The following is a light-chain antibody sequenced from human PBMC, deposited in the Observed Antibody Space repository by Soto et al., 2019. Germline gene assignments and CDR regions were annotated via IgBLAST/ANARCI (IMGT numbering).Light chain of an antibody. CDR3: QQYDTLPLT. Sequence: IQMTPSPSSLSASVGDRVTITCQASQDISRYLNWYQQKPGRAPKLLIYDASNLEGGVPSRFSGSGSGTDFTFTIINLQPEDIATYYCQQYDTLPLTFGGGTRVEIK. CDR2: DAS. J-gene: IGKJ4*01. V-gene: IGKV1-33*01. CDR1: QDISRY.